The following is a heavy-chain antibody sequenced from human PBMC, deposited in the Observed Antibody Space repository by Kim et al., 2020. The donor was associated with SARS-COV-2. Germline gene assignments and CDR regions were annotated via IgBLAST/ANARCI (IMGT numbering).Heavy chain of an antibody. CDR2: INPDSGDT. J-gene: IGHJ6*02. CDR1: GYTFIGFY. Sequence: ASVKVSCKASGYTFIGFYIHWVRQAPGQGLEWMGWINPDSGDTNYAQIFQGRVTMTRDSSISTAYMHLSSLRSDDTAVYYCARGGEDDNDYYYYGIDVWGQGKKVTVS. D-gene: IGHD3-9*01. CDR3: ARGGEDDNDYYYYGIDV. V-gene: IGHV1-2*02.